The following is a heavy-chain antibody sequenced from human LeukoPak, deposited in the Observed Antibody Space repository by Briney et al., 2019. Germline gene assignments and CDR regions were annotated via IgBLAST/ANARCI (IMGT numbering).Heavy chain of an antibody. J-gene: IGHJ4*02. Sequence: ASVKVSCKASGYIFTSYYMHWVRQAPGQGLEWMGIIQPSGGSTSYAQKFQGRVTVTRDTSTSTAYMELRSLRSDDTAVYYCASSSSYDFWSGIPSRFDYWGQGTLVTVSS. D-gene: IGHD3-3*01. CDR1: GYIFTSYY. V-gene: IGHV1-46*01. CDR2: IQPSGGST. CDR3: ASSSSYDFWSGIPSRFDY.